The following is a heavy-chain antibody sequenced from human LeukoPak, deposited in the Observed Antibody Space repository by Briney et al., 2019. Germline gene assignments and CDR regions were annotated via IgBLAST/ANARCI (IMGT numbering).Heavy chain of an antibody. D-gene: IGHD3-3*01. CDR3: ARVASGYDVFDI. Sequence: SETLSLTCTVSGGSVSSGVNNWGWIGQPQGKGWEWIGYIYYSGSTNYNPSLKSRVTISVDTSKNQFSLKLSSVTAADTAVFYCARVASGYDVFDIWGQGTMVTVSS. J-gene: IGHJ3*02. CDR1: GGSVSSGVNN. CDR2: IYYSGST. V-gene: IGHV4-61*08.